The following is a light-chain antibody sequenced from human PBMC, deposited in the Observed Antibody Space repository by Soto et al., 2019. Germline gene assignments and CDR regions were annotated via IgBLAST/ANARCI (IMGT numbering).Light chain of an antibody. V-gene: IGLV1-44*01. CDR2: SNN. Sequence: QSVLTQPPSGSGTPGQRVTISCSGSSSNIGSNTVNWYQHLPGTAPKLLIYSNNQRPSGVPDRFSGSKSGTSASLAISGLQSEDEADYFCAARDDSLDGYVFGTGTKLTVL. CDR3: AARDDSLDGYV. J-gene: IGLJ1*01. CDR1: SSNIGSNT.